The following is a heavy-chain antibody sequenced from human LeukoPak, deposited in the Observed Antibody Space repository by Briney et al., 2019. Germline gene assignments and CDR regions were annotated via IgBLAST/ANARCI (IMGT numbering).Heavy chain of an antibody. D-gene: IGHD7-27*01. V-gene: IGHV3-30*04. J-gene: IGHJ4*02. CDR2: ISYDGSNE. Sequence: PGRSLRLSCAASGFTFSSYVMHWVRQAPGKGLEWVAIISYDGSNEYYADSVKGRFTISRDNSKNTLSLQMNSLRVEDTAVYYCAQDLAWGAFDHWGQGTLVTVSS. CDR3: AQDLAWGAFDH. CDR1: GFTFSSYV.